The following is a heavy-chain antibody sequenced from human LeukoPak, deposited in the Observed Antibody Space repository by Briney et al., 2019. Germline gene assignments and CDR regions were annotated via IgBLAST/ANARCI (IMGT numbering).Heavy chain of an antibody. V-gene: IGHV4-34*01. J-gene: IGHJ3*02. CDR2: IYDGGNT. CDR1: GGSFSDYF. CDR3: ARFSRITWGDWGDAFDI. D-gene: IGHD2-21*02. Sequence: PSETLSLTCSVSGGSFSDYFWSWVRQSPGKGLEWIGEIYDGGNTNYNPSLMSRVIVSMEKSKKQFSLVMRSVAAADTAVYYCARFSRITWGDWGDAFDIWGQGTTVIVSS.